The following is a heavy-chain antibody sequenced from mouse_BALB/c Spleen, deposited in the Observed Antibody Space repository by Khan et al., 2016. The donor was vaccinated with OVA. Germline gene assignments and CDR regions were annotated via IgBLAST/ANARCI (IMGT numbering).Heavy chain of an antibody. J-gene: IGHJ3*01. Sequence: EVELVESGGGLVKPGGSLKLSCEASGYTFSNFAMSWVRQTPGKRLEWVAAISSGGSYTYFPDSVKGRFPISRDNTKHTLYLQMSSLRSDDTAMYSGARHGGLREGAWLAYWGQGTLVTVSA. V-gene: IGHV5-9-3*01. D-gene: IGHD2-4*01. CDR1: GYTFSNFA. CDR3: ARHGGLREGAWLAY. CDR2: ISSGGSYT.